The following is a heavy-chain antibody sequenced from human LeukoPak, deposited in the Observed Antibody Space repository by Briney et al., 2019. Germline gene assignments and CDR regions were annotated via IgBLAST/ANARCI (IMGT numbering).Heavy chain of an antibody. V-gene: IGHV4-4*07. Sequence: SETLSLTCTVSGGSISSYYWSLIRQPAGKGLEWIGRIYTSGGTKYNPSLKSRATMSVDTSKNQFSLKLSSVTAADTAVYYCAKDRDAFDIWGQGTMVTVSS. J-gene: IGHJ3*02. CDR2: IYTSGGT. CDR1: GGSISSYY. CDR3: AKDRDAFDI.